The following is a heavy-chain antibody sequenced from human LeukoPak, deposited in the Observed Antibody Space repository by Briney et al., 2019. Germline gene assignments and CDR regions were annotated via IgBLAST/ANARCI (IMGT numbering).Heavy chain of an antibody. CDR1: GGSISSYY. Sequence: SETLSLTCTVSGGSISSYYWSWIRQPPGKGLEWIGYIYYSGSTNYNPSLKSRVTISVDTSKNQFSLKQSSVTAADTAVYYCARMNYDSSGYDAFDIWGQGTMVTVSS. V-gene: IGHV4-59*08. CDR2: IYYSGST. D-gene: IGHD3-22*01. J-gene: IGHJ3*02. CDR3: ARMNYDSSGYDAFDI.